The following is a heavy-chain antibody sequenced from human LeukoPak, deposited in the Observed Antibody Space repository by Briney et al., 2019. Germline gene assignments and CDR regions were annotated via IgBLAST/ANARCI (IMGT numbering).Heavy chain of an antibody. CDR1: GYSFTNYY. V-gene: IGHV1-46*01. J-gene: IGHJ4*02. CDR2: INPSADYT. D-gene: IGHD2-2*01. Sequence: ASVKVSCKASGYSFTNYYIHWVRQAPGQGLEWMGIINPSADYTVYAQKLQGRVTMTRDTSTNTVYMELSSLRSEDTAMFYCARAMPATYFFDYWGQGALVTVSS. CDR3: ARAMPATYFFDY.